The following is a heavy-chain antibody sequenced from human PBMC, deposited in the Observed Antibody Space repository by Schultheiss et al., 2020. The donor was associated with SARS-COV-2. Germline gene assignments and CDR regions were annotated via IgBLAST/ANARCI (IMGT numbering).Heavy chain of an antibody. CDR1: GFTFSSYW. Sequence: GESLKISCAASGFTFSSYWMSWVRQAPGKGLEWVANIKQDGSEKYYVDSVKGRFTISRDNSKNTLFLQMNSLRPEDTAVYYCARDFDPYSSFCGDWGQGTLVTVSS. D-gene: IGHD6-19*01. V-gene: IGHV3-7*01. CDR2: IKQDGSEK. J-gene: IGHJ4*02. CDR3: ARDFDPYSSFCGD.